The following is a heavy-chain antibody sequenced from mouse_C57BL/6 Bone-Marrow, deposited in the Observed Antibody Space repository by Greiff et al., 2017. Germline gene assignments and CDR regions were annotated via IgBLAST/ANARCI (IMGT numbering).Heavy chain of an antibody. J-gene: IGHJ2*01. CDR2: IDPENGDT. CDR1: GFNIKDDY. Sequence: VQLKESGAELVRPGASVKLSCTASGFNIKDDYMHWVKQRPEQGLEWIGWIDPENGDTEYASKFQGKATITADTSSNTAYLQLSSLTSEDTAVYYCTLYGNYEDYWGQGTTLTVSS. D-gene: IGHD2-1*01. V-gene: IGHV14-4*01. CDR3: TLYGNYEDY.